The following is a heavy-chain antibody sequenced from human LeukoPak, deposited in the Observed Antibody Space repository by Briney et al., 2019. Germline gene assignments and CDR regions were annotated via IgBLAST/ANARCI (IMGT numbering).Heavy chain of an antibody. J-gene: IGHJ4*02. V-gene: IGHV3-21*01. CDR1: EFTFSSYS. CDR3: ARRGYHDYSGFDY. Sequence: KPGGSLRLSCAGSEFTFSSYSMHWVRQAPGKGLKWVSSISGRSDDIYYADSVQGRFTISRDNSKNSLYLQMKSLRAEDTALYYCARRGYHDYSGFDYWGQGTLVTVSS. CDR2: ISGRSDDI. D-gene: IGHD1-26*01.